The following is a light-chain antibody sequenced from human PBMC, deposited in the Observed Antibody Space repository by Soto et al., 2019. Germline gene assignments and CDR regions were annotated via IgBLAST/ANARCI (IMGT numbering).Light chain of an antibody. Sequence: DIVMTQSPATLSVSPGERATLSCRASQSVSSNLAWYQQKPGQAPRLLIYGASTRATGIPARFSGSGSGTEFNITISSLQSEDFAVYYSQQYNNWPKTFGQGTKVEIK. J-gene: IGKJ1*01. CDR1: QSVSSN. V-gene: IGKV3-15*01. CDR3: QQYNNWPKT. CDR2: GAS.